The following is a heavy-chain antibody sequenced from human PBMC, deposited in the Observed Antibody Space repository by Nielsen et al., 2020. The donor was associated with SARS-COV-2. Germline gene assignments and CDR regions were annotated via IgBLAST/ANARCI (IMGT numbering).Heavy chain of an antibody. Sequence: GESLKISCAVSGFTFSSDWMSWVRQAPGKGLEWVAVISYDGSNKYYADSVKGRFTISRDNSKNTLYLQMNSLRAEDTAVYYCAKLFIEEAVRGVIGPRDYWGQGTLVTVSS. CDR2: ISYDGSNK. V-gene: IGHV3-30*18. D-gene: IGHD3-10*01. CDR1: GFTFSSDW. CDR3: AKLFIEEAVRGVIGPRDY. J-gene: IGHJ4*02.